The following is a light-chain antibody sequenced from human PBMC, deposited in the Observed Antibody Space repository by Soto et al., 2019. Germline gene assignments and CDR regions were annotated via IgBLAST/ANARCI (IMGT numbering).Light chain of an antibody. J-gene: IGKJ3*01. CDR2: GAS. CDR1: QSVSSN. Sequence: EIVMSQSPATLSVSPGERATLSCRASQSVSSNLAWYQQKPGQAPRLLIYGASTRATGIPARFSGSGSGTEFTLTISSLQSEDFAVYYCQQYNNWPPVTFGPGTKVDIK. CDR3: QQYNNWPPVT. V-gene: IGKV3-15*01.